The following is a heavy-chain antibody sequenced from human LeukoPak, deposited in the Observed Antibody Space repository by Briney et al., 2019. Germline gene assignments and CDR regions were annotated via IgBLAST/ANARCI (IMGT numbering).Heavy chain of an antibody. Sequence: GASVKVSCKASGGTFSSYAISWVRQAPGQGLEWMGGIIPIFGTANYAQKFQGRVTITADESTSTAYMELSSLRSEDTAVYYCARVFYYRAVAGNSVEYYGMDVWGQGTTVTVSS. CDR1: GGTFSSYA. V-gene: IGHV1-69*01. CDR2: IIPIFGTA. CDR3: ARVFYYRAVAGNSVEYYGMDV. J-gene: IGHJ6*02. D-gene: IGHD6-13*01.